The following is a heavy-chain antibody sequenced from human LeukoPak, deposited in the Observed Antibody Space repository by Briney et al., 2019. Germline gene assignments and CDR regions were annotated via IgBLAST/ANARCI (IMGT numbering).Heavy chain of an antibody. CDR3: ARDGGSGYYYYMDV. J-gene: IGHJ6*03. V-gene: IGHV1-18*01. CDR2: ISAYNGNT. D-gene: IGHD3-10*01. CDR1: GYTFTSYG. Sequence: ASVEVSCKASGYTFTSYGISWVRQAPGQGLEWMGWISAYNGNTNYAQKLQGRVTMTTDTSTSTAYMELRSLRSDDTAVCYCARDGGSGYYYYMDVWGKGTTVTVSS.